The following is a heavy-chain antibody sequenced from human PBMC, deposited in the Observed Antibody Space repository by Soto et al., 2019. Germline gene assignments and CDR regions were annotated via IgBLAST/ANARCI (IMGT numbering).Heavy chain of an antibody. CDR1: GFTFSSYS. V-gene: IGHV3-48*01. J-gene: IGHJ4*02. D-gene: IGHD3-10*01. Sequence: EVQLVESGGGLVQPGGSLRLSCAASGFTFSSYSMNWVRQAPGKGLEWASYISSSSSTIYYADSVKGRVTISRDNAKNSLYLQMNSLRAEDTAVYYCAKANYYGSPGDFDYWGQGTLVTVSS. CDR3: AKANYYGSPGDFDY. CDR2: ISSSSSTI.